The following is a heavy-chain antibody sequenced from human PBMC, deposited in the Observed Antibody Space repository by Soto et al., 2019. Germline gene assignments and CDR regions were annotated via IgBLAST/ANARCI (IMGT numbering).Heavy chain of an antibody. CDR1: GGTFSSYA. D-gene: IGHD5-12*01. J-gene: IGHJ3*02. CDR3: ARGGQVVATIGPDAFDI. CDR2: IIPIFGTA. Sequence: QVQLVQSGAEVKKPGSSVKVSCKASGGTFSSYAISWVRQAPGQGLEWMGGIIPIFGTANYAQKFQGRVTITADESTSTAYMELSSLRSEDTAVYYCARGGQVVATIGPDAFDIWAQGTMVTVSS. V-gene: IGHV1-69*01.